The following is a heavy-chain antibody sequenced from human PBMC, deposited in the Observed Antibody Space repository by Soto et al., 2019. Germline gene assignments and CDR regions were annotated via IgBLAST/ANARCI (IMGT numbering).Heavy chain of an antibody. V-gene: IGHV3-7*03. CDR3: SRENWFQDY. CDR1: GFTFTRYY. D-gene: IGHD3-9*01. Sequence: PGGSLGLSCLASGFTFTRYYMTWVRQAPGKGLEWVASINLDGSEQFYVDSVKGRFIISRDNARSSLYLQMNSLRAEDTALYFCSRENWFQDYWGPGTLVTVSS. J-gene: IGHJ4*02. CDR2: INLDGSEQ.